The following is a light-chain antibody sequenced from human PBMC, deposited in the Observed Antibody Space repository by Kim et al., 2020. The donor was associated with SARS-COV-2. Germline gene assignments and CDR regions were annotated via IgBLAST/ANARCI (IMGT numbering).Light chain of an antibody. Sequence: PGGTVTVTCGVNTGAVTSGVYPNWFQQKAGQAPRALIYSTTNRHACTPARFSGSSRGGKATLTLSDVEPGDDAYYYCLLYHETTWIFGGGTQLTVL. CDR1: TGAVTSGVY. J-gene: IGLJ2*01. V-gene: IGLV7-43*01. CDR3: LLYHETTWI. CDR2: STT.